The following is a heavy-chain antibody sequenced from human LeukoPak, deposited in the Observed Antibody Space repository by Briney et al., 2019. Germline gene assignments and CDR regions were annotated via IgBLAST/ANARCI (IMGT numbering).Heavy chain of an antibody. CDR2: IIPIFGTA. Sequence: ASVKVSCKASGGTFSSYAISWVRQAPGQGLEWMGRIIPIFGTANYAHKFQGRVRITTDESTSTAYLELSSLRSEDTAVYYCARGYSYGPLGSWGQGTLVTASS. D-gene: IGHD5-18*01. CDR3: ARGYSYGPLGS. CDR1: GGTFSSYA. V-gene: IGHV1-69*05. J-gene: IGHJ5*02.